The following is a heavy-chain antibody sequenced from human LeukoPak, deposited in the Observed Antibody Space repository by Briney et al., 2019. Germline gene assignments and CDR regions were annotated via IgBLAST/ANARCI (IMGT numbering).Heavy chain of an antibody. D-gene: IGHD6-6*01. CDR1: GFTFSSYY. Sequence: GGSLRLSCAASGFTFSSYYMHWVRQAPGKGLVWVSRINTDGSITTYADSVKGRFTISRDNAKNSLYLQVNSLRVEDTAVYYCARGGAARPDYWGQGTLVTVSS. CDR2: INTDGSIT. V-gene: IGHV3-74*01. CDR3: ARGGAARPDY. J-gene: IGHJ4*02.